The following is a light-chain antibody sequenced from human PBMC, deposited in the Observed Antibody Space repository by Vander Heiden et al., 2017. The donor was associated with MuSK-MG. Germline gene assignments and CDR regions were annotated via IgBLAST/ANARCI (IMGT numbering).Light chain of an antibody. CDR1: SLRSYY. CDR3: NSRDSSGNHVV. V-gene: IGLV3-19*01. J-gene: IGLJ2*01. CDR2: GKN. Sequence: SSELPPAPAVSVALGQTVRITCRGDSLRSYYASWYQQKPGQAPVLVIYGKNNRHSGIPDRFSGSSSGNTASLTITGAQAEDEADYYCNSRDSSGNHVVFGGGTKLTVL.